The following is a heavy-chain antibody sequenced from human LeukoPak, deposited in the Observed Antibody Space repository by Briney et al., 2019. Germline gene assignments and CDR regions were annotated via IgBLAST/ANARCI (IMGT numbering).Heavy chain of an antibody. V-gene: IGHV3-23*01. Sequence: PGGSLRLSCVASGFTFSSYAMSWVRQAPGKGLEWVSGISASSGSTYYADSVKGRFTISRDNSKNTLYLQMNSLRAEDTAVYYCAGRLTGSYFDYWGQGTLVTVSS. CDR2: ISASSGST. CDR3: AGRLTGSYFDY. CDR1: GFTFSSYA. D-gene: IGHD3-9*01. J-gene: IGHJ4*02.